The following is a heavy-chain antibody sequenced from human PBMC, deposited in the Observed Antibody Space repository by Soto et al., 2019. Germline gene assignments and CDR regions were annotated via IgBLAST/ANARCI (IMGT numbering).Heavy chain of an antibody. V-gene: IGHV4-30-2*01. D-gene: IGHD4-4*01. CDR2: IYHSGSA. CDR3: ARGMTTVTTLDY. CDR1: VGSISSGGYS. Sequence: QLQLQESGSGLVQPSQTLSLTCAVSVGSISSGGYSWSWIRQPPGKGLEWIGYIYHSGSAYYNPSLKSRVTISVDRSKKQFALKLISVTTADTAVYYCARGMTTVTTLDYWGQGSLVTVSS. J-gene: IGHJ4*02.